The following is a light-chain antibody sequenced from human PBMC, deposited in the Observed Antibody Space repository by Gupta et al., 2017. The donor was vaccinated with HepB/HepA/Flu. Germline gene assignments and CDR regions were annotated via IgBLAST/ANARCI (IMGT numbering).Light chain of an antibody. CDR1: QSVSSY. J-gene: IGKJ1*01. Sequence: EIVLTQSPATLSLSPGERATLSCRASQSVSSYLAWYQLKPGQSPRLLIYDASNRAPGIPARFSGSGGGKEXPLTISXREQEDFAVYYYQQHSNWPSRTFGXGTKVEIK. CDR2: DAS. V-gene: IGKV3-11*01. CDR3: QQHSNWPSRT.